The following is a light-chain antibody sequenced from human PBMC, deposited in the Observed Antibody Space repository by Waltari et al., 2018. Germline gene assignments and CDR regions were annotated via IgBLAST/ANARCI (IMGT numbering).Light chain of an antibody. CDR3: QQRVSWPPLYT. J-gene: IGKJ2*01. V-gene: IGKV3-11*01. Sequence: DIVLTQSPATLSLSPGERPTLSCRASQSARSNVAWYQQKPGQAPRLLIYDASKRATGISARFSGSGSGTDFTLTISSLEPEDFALYYCQQRVSWPPLYTFGRGTKLEIK. CDR2: DAS. CDR1: QSARSN.